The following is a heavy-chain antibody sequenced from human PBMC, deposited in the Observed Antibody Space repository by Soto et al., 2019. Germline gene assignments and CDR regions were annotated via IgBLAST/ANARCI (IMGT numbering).Heavy chain of an antibody. CDR3: ARIDGSGSATRLPFDY. J-gene: IGHJ4*02. V-gene: IGHV3-33*01. CDR2: IWYDGSHT. CDR1: GFSFSTYG. Sequence: VQLVESGGGVVQPGRSLRLSCAASGFSFSTYGMHWVRQAPGKGLEWVALIWYDGSHTYYSGSVRGRFTISRDNSKNTLYLQMNNLRADDAAVYYCARIDGSGSATRLPFDYWGQGTLVTVSS. D-gene: IGHD3-10*01.